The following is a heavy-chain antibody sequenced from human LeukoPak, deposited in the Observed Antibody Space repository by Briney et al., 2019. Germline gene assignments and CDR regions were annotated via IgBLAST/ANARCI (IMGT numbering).Heavy chain of an antibody. CDR3: ARILRWPNPFDQ. CDR2: ISGSGGTT. D-gene: IGHD4-23*01. V-gene: IGHV3-23*01. CDR1: GFTFSSYA. Sequence: GGSLRLSCAASGFTFSSYAMSWVRQAPGKGLEWVSAISGSGGTTYYADSVKGRFTISRDNSKNTLYLQMNSLRAEDTAVYYCARILRWPNPFDQWGQGTLVTVSS. J-gene: IGHJ4*02.